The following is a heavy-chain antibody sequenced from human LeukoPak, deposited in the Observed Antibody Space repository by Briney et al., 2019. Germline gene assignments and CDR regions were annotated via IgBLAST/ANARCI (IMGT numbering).Heavy chain of an antibody. CDR1: GFTVNSDY. V-gene: IGHV3-53*01. J-gene: IGHJ4*02. CDR2: IDTGGYT. Sequence: GGSLRLSCAVSGFTVNSDYMRWVRQAPGKGLQWVSVIDTGGYTYYVDSVEGRFTISRDNSKNILYLQMNSLRAEDTAVYYCARGRYSGNDYWGQGTLVTVSS. D-gene: IGHD5-12*01. CDR3: ARGRYSGNDY.